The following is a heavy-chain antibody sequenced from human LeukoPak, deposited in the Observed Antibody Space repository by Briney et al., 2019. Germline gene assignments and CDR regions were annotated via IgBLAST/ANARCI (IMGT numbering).Heavy chain of an antibody. CDR3: ARARYSGSYPFDP. CDR2: TNSDGSST. J-gene: IGHJ5*02. V-gene: IGHV3-74*01. CDR1: GFTFSRYW. Sequence: PGGSLRLSCAASGFTFSRYWMYWVRQAPGRGLVWVSHTNSDGSSTGYADSVKGRFTISRDNAKNSLYLQMNSLRADDTAVYFCARARYSGSYPFDPWGQGTLVTVSS. D-gene: IGHD1-26*01.